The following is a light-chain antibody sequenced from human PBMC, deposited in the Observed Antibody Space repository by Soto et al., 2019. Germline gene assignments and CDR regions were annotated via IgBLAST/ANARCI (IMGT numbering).Light chain of an antibody. V-gene: IGLV9-49*01. CDR1: SGYSNYK. CDR3: GADHGSGSNSAE. Sequence: QLVLTQPPSASASLGASVTLTCTLSSGYSNYKVDWYQQRPGKGPRFVMRVGTGGIVGSKGDGIPDRFSVLGSGLNRYLTIKNIQEEDESDYHCGADHGSGSNSAEFGGGTKVTVL. J-gene: IGLJ2*01. CDR2: VGTGGIVG.